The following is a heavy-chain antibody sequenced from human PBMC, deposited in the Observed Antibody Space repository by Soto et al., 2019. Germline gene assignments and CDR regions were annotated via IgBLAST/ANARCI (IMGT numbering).Heavy chain of an antibody. D-gene: IGHD1-26*01. CDR1: GYSISSSNW. V-gene: IGHV4-28*01. CDR2: IYYSGTT. Sequence: QVQLQESGPGLVKPSDTLSLTCAVSGYSISSSNWWGWIRQPPGKGLEWIGYIYYSGTTYYNPSLKSRVTMSVETSMILSSLKLTSVTAVDTAVYFCARREIQCPIDYWGQGTLVTVSS. J-gene: IGHJ4*02. CDR3: ARREIQCPIDY.